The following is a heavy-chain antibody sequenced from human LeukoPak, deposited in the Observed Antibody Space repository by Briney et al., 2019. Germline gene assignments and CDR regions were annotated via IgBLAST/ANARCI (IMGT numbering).Heavy chain of an antibody. J-gene: IGHJ5*02. V-gene: IGHV1-46*01. CDR3: ARSPLLSYCSSTSCPNWFDP. CDR1: GYTFTSYY. CDR2: INPSGGST. D-gene: IGHD2-2*01. Sequence: ASVKVSCKASGYTFTSYYMHWARQAPGQGLEWMGIINPSGGSTSYAQKFQGRVTMTTDTSTSTAYMELRSLRSDDTAVYYCARSPLLSYCSSTSCPNWFDPWGQGTLVTVSS.